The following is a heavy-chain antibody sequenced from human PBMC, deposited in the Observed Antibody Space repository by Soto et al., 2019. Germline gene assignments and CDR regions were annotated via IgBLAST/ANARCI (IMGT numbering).Heavy chain of an antibody. CDR3: ARENCSGGSCQKAYGDYVGGFDY. CDR1: GYTFTSYY. V-gene: IGHV1-46*03. CDR2: INPSGGST. Sequence: QVQLVQSGAEVKKPGASVKVSCKASGYTFTSYYMHWVRQAPGQGLEWMGIINPSGGSTSYAQKFQGRVTMTRDTSTSTVYMELSSLRSEDTAVYYCARENCSGGSCQKAYGDYVGGFDYWGQGTLVTVSS. J-gene: IGHJ4*02. D-gene: IGHD2-15*01.